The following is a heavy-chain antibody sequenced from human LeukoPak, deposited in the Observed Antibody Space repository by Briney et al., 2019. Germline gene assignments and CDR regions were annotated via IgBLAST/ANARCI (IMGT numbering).Heavy chain of an antibody. Sequence: SETLSLTCAVSGGSISTSNSYWGWIRRPPGKGLEWVGSIYYSGNTYYNPSLKSRVTISVDTSKNQFSLILTSVTAADTAVYYCARQTGAGLFILPGGQGTLVTISS. CDR1: GGSISTSNSY. V-gene: IGHV4-39*01. CDR2: IYYSGNT. J-gene: IGHJ4*02. CDR3: ARQTGAGLFILP. D-gene: IGHD3-3*01.